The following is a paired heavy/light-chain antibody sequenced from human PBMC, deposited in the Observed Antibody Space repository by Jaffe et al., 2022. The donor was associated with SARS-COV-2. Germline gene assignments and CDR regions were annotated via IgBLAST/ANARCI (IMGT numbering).Heavy chain of an antibody. CDR1: GGSISGYY. CDR2: VYYNGGT. Sequence: QVQLQESGPGLVKPSETLSLTCTVSGGSISGYYWNWIRQPPGKGLEWIGYVYYNGGTNYNPSLKSRVTISVDTSRNQFSLKLSSVTATDTAVYYCARETPGAGHFDYWGQGTLVSVSS. CDR3: ARETPGAGHFDY. V-gene: IGHV4-59*01. J-gene: IGHJ4*02. D-gene: IGHD1-26*01.
Light chain of an antibody. Sequence: DILMTQTPLSSPVTLGQPASISCRSSQSLVHSDGNVYLSWLQQRPGQPPRLLIHKISNRFSGVPDRFSGSGAGTDFTLKISRVEAEDVGVYHCMQATQFPYTFGQGTKLEIK. CDR1: QSLVHSDGNVY. CDR3: MQATQFPYT. J-gene: IGKJ2*01. CDR2: KIS. V-gene: IGKV2-24*01.